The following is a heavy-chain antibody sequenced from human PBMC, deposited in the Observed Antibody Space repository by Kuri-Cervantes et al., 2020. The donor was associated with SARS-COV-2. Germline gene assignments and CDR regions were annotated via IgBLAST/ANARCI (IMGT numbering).Heavy chain of an antibody. V-gene: IGHV4-61*09. CDR2: IHTSGST. CDR3: ARDLYYYDSSGYEYYYYYYMDV. Sequence: SETLSLTCTVSGASISSGNYCWSWIRQPAGKGLEWIGYIHTSGSTNYNPSLMSRVTISLDASKNQFSLKLSSVTATDTAVYYCARDLYYYDSSGYEYYYYYYMDVWGKGTTVTVSS. J-gene: IGHJ6*03. CDR1: GASISSGNYC. D-gene: IGHD3-22*01.